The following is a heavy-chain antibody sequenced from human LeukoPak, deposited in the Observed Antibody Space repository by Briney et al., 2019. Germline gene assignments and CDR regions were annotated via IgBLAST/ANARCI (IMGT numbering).Heavy chain of an antibody. CDR3: ARAEINDYNRY. Sequence: SETLSLTCSVSGYSIRSGYQWGWIRQAPGKGLEWIGSINYSGRTYNNPSLKSRVTISIDTSKNQIFLKLRSTTAADTAHYYCARAEINDYNRYWGQGILVIASS. D-gene: IGHD4-11*01. J-gene: IGHJ4*02. CDR2: INYSGRT. CDR1: GYSIRSGYQ. V-gene: IGHV4-38-2*01.